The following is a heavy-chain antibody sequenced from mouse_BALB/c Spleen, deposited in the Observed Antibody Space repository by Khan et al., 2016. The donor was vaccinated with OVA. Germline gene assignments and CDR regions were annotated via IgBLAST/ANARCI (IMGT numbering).Heavy chain of an antibody. J-gene: IGHJ1*01. CDR1: GYTFTTAG. CDR2: INTHSGVP. Sequence: QIQLVQSGPELKKPGETVRISCKASGYTFTTAGMQWVQKMPGKGLKWIGWINTHSGVPKYVEDFKGRFAFSLETSASTAYLQITNLKNEDTATYVYASGYGYGWYFDVWGAGTTVTVSS. V-gene: IGHV9-4*02. CDR3: ASGYGYGWYFDV. D-gene: IGHD2-2*01.